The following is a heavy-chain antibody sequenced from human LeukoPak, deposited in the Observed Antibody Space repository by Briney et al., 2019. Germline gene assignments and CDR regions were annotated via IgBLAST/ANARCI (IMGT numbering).Heavy chain of an antibody. CDR1: GFTVSSNY. V-gene: IGHV3-23*01. Sequence: PGGSLRLSCAASGFTVSSNYMNWVRQAPGKGLEWVSAISGSGGSTYYADSVKGRFTISRDNSKNTLYLQMNSLRAEDTAVYYCAKSHCSSTSCYTGDFDYWGQGTLVTVSS. D-gene: IGHD2-2*02. J-gene: IGHJ4*02. CDR2: ISGSGGST. CDR3: AKSHCSSTSCYTGDFDY.